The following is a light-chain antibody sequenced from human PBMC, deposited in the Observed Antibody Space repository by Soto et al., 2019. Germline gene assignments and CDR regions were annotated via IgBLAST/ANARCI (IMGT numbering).Light chain of an antibody. CDR2: DAS. Sequence: AIQLTQSPSSLSASVGARVTITCRASHGISSSLAWYQQNPGQAPKLLIYDASSLESGVPSRFRGRGSWTAFILTTSSLKPEDFETYYCQQLNNYPITFGQGTRLEIK. CDR1: HGISSS. J-gene: IGKJ5*01. CDR3: QQLNNYPIT. V-gene: IGKV1D-13*01.